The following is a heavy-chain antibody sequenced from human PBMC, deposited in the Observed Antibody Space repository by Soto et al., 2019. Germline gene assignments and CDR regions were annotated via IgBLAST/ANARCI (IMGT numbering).Heavy chain of an antibody. CDR1: GFTFSNYE. Sequence: PGGSLRLSCAASGFTFSNYEMHWVRQAPGKGLEYVSGISNNGAHTDYAKSVKGRFTISRDNSENTLYLQMGSLRAEDTAVYYCAKDSGDYYDSSGYFDYWGQGTLVTVSS. J-gene: IGHJ4*02. V-gene: IGHV3-64*01. D-gene: IGHD3-22*01. CDR2: ISNNGAHT. CDR3: AKDSGDYYDSSGYFDY.